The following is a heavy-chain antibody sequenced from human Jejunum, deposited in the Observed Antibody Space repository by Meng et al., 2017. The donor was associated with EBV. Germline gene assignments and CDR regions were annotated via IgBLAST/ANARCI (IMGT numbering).Heavy chain of an antibody. V-gene: IGHV4-39*01. CDR1: GGSSRSSSYY. Sequence: ESGQARVKPLGTLSPTWPVPGGSSRSSSYYWGWIRQPPGKWLEWIGTYYNSVSTYYNPSLKRRVTISVDTSKNQFSLKLISVTAADTAAYYCERQGPSGRTFDYWGQGTLVTVSS. J-gene: IGHJ4*02. D-gene: IGHD1-26*01. CDR2: YYNSVST. CDR3: ERQGPSGRTFDY.